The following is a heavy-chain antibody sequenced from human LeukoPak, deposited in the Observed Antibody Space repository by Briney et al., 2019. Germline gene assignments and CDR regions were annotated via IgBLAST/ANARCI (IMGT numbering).Heavy chain of an antibody. J-gene: IGHJ4*02. CDR1: GVSFSGYY. CDR3: ARARYYYDSSGYYHPVFDY. Sequence: SQTLSLTCALYGVSFSGYYWSAIRQPPGKGLKWIGGMNHSGSTNYNPSLKSRVTISVDTSKDQFSLKLSSVTAADTAVYYCARARYYYDSSGYYHPVFDYWGQETLVTVSS. CDR2: MNHSGST. V-gene: IGHV4-34*01. D-gene: IGHD3-22*01.